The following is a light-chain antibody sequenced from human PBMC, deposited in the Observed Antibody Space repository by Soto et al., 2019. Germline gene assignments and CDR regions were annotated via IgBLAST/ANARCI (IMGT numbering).Light chain of an antibody. CDR3: AAWDDSLNGYV. Sequence: QSVLAQPASVSGSPGQSITISCTGTSSDVGGYNYVSWYQQHPGKGPKLMIYEVSNRPSGASNRFSGSKSGTSASLAISGLQSEDEADYYCAAWDDSLNGYVFGTGTKVTVL. CDR1: SSDVGGYNY. V-gene: IGLV2-14*03. CDR2: EVS. J-gene: IGLJ1*01.